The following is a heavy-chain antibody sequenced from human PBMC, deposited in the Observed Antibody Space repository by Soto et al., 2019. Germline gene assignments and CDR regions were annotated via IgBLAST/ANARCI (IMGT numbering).Heavy chain of an antibody. CDR3: ARDRDNDYYDSSGYYYSLGY. J-gene: IGHJ4*02. D-gene: IGHD3-22*01. V-gene: IGHV3-30-3*01. Sequence: VQLVESGGGVVQPGRSLRLSCAASGFTFSSYAMHWVRQAPGKGLEWVAVISYDGSNKYYADSVKGRFTISRDNSKNALYLQMNSLRAEDTAVYYCARDRDNDYYDSSGYYYSLGYWGQGTLVTVSS. CDR2: ISYDGSNK. CDR1: GFTFSSYA.